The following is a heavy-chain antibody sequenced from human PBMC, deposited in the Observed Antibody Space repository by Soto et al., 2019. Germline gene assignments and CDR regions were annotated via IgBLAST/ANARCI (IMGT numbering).Heavy chain of an antibody. V-gene: IGHV4-31*03. Sequence: PSETLSLTCTVSGGSISSGGCYWSWLPQHPGKGLEWIGYIYYSGSTYYNPSLKSRVTISVDTSKNQCSLKLSSVTAADTAVYYGAREGVPAAIGMDVWGQGTTVTVSS. D-gene: IGHD2-2*01. CDR1: GGSISSGGCY. CDR3: AREGVPAAIGMDV. J-gene: IGHJ6*02. CDR2: IYYSGST.